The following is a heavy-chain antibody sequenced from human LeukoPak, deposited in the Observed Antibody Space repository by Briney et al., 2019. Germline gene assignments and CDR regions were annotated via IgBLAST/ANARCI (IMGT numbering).Heavy chain of an antibody. CDR3: ARASHGFIITQASFDY. Sequence: SVKVSCKASGGTFNNYAIRWVRQAPGQGLEWMGGIIPIFPTANYAPKFQGRVTITADESTSTAYMELSSLRSEDTAMYYCARASHGFIITQASFDYWGQGTVVTVSS. J-gene: IGHJ4*02. D-gene: IGHD3-10*01. CDR2: IIPIFPTA. CDR1: GGTFNNYA. V-gene: IGHV1-69*13.